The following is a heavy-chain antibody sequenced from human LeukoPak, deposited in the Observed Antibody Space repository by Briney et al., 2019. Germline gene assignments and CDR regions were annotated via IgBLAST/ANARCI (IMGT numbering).Heavy chain of an antibody. CDR3: ARCGYSSYGMDV. CDR1: GYSFTTSW. J-gene: IGHJ6*02. V-gene: IGHV5-51*01. D-gene: IGHD5-18*01. Sequence: GESLKISCQGSGYSFTTSWIAWVRQMPGKGLEGMGIIFPADSDTRYSPSFQGQVTISADRSISTAYLQWGSLKASDTAMYYCARCGYSSYGMDVWGQGTTVTVSS. CDR2: IFPADSDT.